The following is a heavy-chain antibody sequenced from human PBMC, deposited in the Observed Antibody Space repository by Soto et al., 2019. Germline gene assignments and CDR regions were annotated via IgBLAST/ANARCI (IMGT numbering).Heavy chain of an antibody. V-gene: IGHV1-8*01. CDR3: ARGRTTTVTKDNWFDP. CDR1: GYTFTSYD. CDR2: MNPNSGNT. J-gene: IGHJ5*02. Sequence: QVQLVQSGAEVKKPGASVKVSCKASGYTFTSYDINWVRQATGQGLEWMGWMNPNSGNTGYAQKFQGRVTMTRNTSISTTYMELSSLRSEDTAVYYCARGRTTTVTKDNWFDPWGQGTLVTVSS. D-gene: IGHD4-17*01.